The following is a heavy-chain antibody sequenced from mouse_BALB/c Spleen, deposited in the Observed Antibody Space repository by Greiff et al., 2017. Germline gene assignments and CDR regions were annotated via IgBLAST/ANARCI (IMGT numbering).Heavy chain of an antibody. Sequence: EVKVEESGGGLVQPGGSLKLSCAASGFTFSSYGMSWVRQTPDKRLELVATINSNGGSTYYPDSVKGRFTISRDNAKNTLYLQMSSLKSEDTAMYYCARGYDGYAMDYWGQGTSVTVSS. J-gene: IGHJ4*01. V-gene: IGHV5-6-3*01. CDR2: INSNGGST. CDR1: GFTFSSYG. CDR3: ARGYDGYAMDY. D-gene: IGHD2-14*01.